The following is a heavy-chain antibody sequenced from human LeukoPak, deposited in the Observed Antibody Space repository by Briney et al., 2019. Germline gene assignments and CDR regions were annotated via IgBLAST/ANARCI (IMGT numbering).Heavy chain of an antibody. CDR3: AKSGLNRFDY. Sequence: GGSLRLSCAASGFTFSSCSMNWVRQAPGKGLEWVSTISGSGGSGSTYYADSVKGRFTISRDNSKNTLYLQMNSLRVEDTAVYYCAKSGLNRFDYWGQGTLVTVSS. J-gene: IGHJ4*02. V-gene: IGHV3-23*01. CDR1: GFTFSSCS. CDR2: ISGSGGSGST. D-gene: IGHD2-15*01.